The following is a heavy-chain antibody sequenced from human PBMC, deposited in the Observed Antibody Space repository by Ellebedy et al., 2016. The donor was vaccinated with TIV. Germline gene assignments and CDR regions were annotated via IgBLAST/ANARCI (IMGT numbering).Heavy chain of an antibody. Sequence: PGGSLRLSCAASGFTFSSYWMHWVRQAPGKGLVWVSRMNSDGSSTSYADSVKGRFTISRDNAKNTLYLQMNSLRAEDTAVYYCARDPNYYDSSAYTGWFDPWGQGTLVTVSS. V-gene: IGHV3-74*01. CDR3: ARDPNYYDSSAYTGWFDP. D-gene: IGHD3-22*01. CDR1: GFTFSSYW. CDR2: MNSDGSST. J-gene: IGHJ5*02.